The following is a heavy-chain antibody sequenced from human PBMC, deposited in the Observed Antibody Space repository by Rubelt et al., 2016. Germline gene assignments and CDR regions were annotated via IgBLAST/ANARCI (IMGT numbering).Heavy chain of an antibody. CDR2: INHSGST. V-gene: IGHV4-34*01. J-gene: IGHJ6*02. CDR1: GGSFSIYY. D-gene: IGHD3-3*01. CDR3: ARLLRFWEGEHYAMDV. Sequence: QVQLQQWGAGLLKPSETLSLTCAVYGGSFSIYYWSWIRQPPGKGLEWIGEINHSGSTNYNPSLKSRVTIPVDTSKNQFSRRLISGTASDTAVYFCARLLRFWEGEHYAMDVWGQGTTVTVSS.